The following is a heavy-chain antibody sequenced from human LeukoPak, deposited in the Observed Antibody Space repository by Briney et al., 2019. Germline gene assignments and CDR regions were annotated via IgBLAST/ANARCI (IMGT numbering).Heavy chain of an antibody. J-gene: IGHJ5*02. CDR2: INPSGGST. V-gene: IGHV1-46*01. Sequence: ASVKVSCKASGYTFTSYYMHWVRQAPGQGLGWMGIINPSGGSTSYAQKFQGRVTMTRDTSTSTVYMELSSLRSEDTAVYYCARVDKRYSYGYWFDPWGQGTLVTVSS. CDR1: GYTFTSYY. CDR3: ARVDKRYSYGYWFDP. D-gene: IGHD5-18*01.